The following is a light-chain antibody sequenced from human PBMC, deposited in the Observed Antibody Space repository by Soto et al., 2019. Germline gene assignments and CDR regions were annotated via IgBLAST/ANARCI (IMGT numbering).Light chain of an antibody. V-gene: IGLV1-47*01. CDR1: SSNIGTNY. CDR2: RNN. CDR3: VAWDDSLSGWV. Sequence: QAVVTQPPSASGAPGQRVTISCSGSSSNIGTNYVFWYQQLPGTAPKLLIYRNNQRPSGVPDRFSGSKSGTSASLAISGLRSEDEADYYCVAWDDSLSGWVFGGGTKVTVL. J-gene: IGLJ3*02.